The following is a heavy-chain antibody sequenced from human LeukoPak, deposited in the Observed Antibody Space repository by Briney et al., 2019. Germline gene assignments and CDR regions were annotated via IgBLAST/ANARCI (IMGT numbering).Heavy chain of an antibody. J-gene: IGHJ6*02. CDR1: GFTFSNYA. CDR2: MSGGAGYT. Sequence: GGSLRLSCAASGFTFSNYAMTWVRQAPGNGLEWVSVMSGGAGYTNYADSVKGRFTVSRDNSKDTLYLQMNSLRVEDTAVYYCAKDKATIAARLNGLDVWGQGTTVTVSS. V-gene: IGHV3-23*01. CDR3: AKDKATIAARLNGLDV. D-gene: IGHD6-6*01.